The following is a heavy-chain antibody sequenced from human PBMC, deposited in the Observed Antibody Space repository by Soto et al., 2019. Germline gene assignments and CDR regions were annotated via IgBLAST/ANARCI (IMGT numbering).Heavy chain of an antibody. CDR1: GASISGYY. D-gene: IGHD6-19*01. V-gene: IGHV4-59*01. CDR2: ISHTGTT. Sequence: SETLSLTCTVSGASISGYYWSWVRQPPGKGLEWIGYISHTGTTDYRASLKSRVNLSLNTSANPFSLKLGSVTPADTALYYCARGRKVEQWVSSGRGGGMDVWGQGTTVTVSS. CDR3: ARGRKVEQWVSSGRGGGMDV. J-gene: IGHJ6*02.